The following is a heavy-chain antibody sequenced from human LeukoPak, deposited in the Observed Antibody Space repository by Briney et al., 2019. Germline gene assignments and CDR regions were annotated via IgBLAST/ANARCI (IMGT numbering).Heavy chain of an antibody. CDR1: AFSFTTHY. V-gene: IGHV3-7*01. CDR3: ARDPAYGALDI. J-gene: IGHJ3*02. CDR2: INPDGSEK. D-gene: IGHD2-21*01. Sequence: GESLRLSCAASAFSFTTHYMSWVRQAPGKGLEWVAIINPDGSEKSYVDSVKGRFTISRDNSDNLLYLNMNNLRAEDTALYYCARDPAYGALDIWGQGTVVTVSS.